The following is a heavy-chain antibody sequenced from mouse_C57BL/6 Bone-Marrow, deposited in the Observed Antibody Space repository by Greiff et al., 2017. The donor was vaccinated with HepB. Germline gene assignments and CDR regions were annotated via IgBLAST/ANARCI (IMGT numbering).Heavy chain of an antibody. CDR1: GYTFTSYW. J-gene: IGHJ3*01. CDR2: IDPSDSYT. V-gene: IGHV1-50*01. CDR3: AREKLLRWFAY. Sequence: QVQLQQPGAELVKPGASVKLSCKASGYTFTSYWMQWVKQRPGQGLEWIGEIDPSDSYTNYNQKFKGKATFTVDTSSSTAYMQRSSLTSEDSAVYYCAREKLLRWFAYWGQGTLVTVSA. D-gene: IGHD1-1*01.